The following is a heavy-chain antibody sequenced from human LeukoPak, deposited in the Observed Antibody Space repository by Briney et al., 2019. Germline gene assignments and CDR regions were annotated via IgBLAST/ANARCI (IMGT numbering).Heavy chain of an antibody. CDR1: GGSFSGYY. D-gene: IGHD4-23*01. CDR3: ARVGVDYSGNIIKYYFDY. J-gene: IGHJ4*02. CDR2: IYYSGST. V-gene: IGHV4-34*01. Sequence: SETLSLTCAVYGGSFSGYYWSWIRQPPGKGLEWIGSIYYSGSTYYNPSLKSRVTISVDTSKNQFSLKLSPVIAADTAVYYCARVGVDYSGNIIKYYFDYWGQGTLVTVSS.